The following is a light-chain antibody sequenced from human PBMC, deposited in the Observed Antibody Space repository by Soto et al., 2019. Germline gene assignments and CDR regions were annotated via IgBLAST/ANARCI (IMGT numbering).Light chain of an antibody. V-gene: IGLV2-11*01. CDR1: SSDVDDYNF. Sequence: QSALTQPRSVSGSPGQSVTISCTGTSSDVDDYNFVSWYQQHPGTAPKLMIYDVTKRPSGVPGRFSGSRSGNTASLTISGLQIEDEAHYYCCSYAGGYFFVVIFGGGTKLTVL. CDR2: DVT. CDR3: CSYAGGYFFVVI. J-gene: IGLJ2*01.